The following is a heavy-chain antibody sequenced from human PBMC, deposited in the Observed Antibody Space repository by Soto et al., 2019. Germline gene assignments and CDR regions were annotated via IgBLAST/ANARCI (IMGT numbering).Heavy chain of an antibody. CDR3: ARGYYDSSGYRFDY. J-gene: IGHJ4*02. D-gene: IGHD3-22*01. CDR2: IYYSGST. CDR1: GGSISSCRYY. V-gene: IGHV4-31*03. Sequence: PSEALSLTCTVSGGSISSCRYYWVWLRQHPGKGLEWIGYIYYSGSTYYIPSLKSRVTISVDTSKNQFSLKLSSVTAADTAVYYCARGYYDSSGYRFDYWGQGTLVTVSS.